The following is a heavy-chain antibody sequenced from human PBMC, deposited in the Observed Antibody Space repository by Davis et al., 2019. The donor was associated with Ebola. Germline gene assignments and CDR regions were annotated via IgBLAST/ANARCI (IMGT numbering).Heavy chain of an antibody. Sequence: SETLSLTCTVSGGSIRSYYWSWIRQPPGKGLEWIGYIYYSGSTNYNPSLKSRVTISVDTSKNQFSLNLSSVTAADTAVYYCARVSIDSSGFFYWYFDLWGRGTLVTVSS. CDR3: ARVSIDSSGFFYWYFDL. CDR2: IYYSGST. V-gene: IGHV4-59*01. J-gene: IGHJ2*01. CDR1: GGSIRSYY. D-gene: IGHD3-22*01.